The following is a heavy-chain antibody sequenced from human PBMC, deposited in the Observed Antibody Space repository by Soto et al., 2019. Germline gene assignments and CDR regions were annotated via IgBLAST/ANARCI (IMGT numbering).Heavy chain of an antibody. CDR1: GFTFSNYG. Sequence: QVQLVESGGGVVQPGRSLRLSCAASGFTFSNYGMHWVRQAPGKGLEWVAVIWDDGNNKYYADSVKGRFTISRDNSKNTLYLKMNSLRVEDTAVYYCARDVLGDSSGCSDYWGQGTLGTVSS. J-gene: IGHJ4*02. CDR3: ARDVLGDSSGCSDY. V-gene: IGHV3-33*01. CDR2: IWDDGNNK. D-gene: IGHD6-19*01.